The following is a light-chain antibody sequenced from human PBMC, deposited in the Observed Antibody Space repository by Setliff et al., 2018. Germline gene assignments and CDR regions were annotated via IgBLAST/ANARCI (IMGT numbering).Light chain of an antibody. V-gene: IGLV1-40*01. CDR2: GNN. CDR3: QSYDSRLSARV. Sequence: QSALTQSPSVSGAPGQRVTISCTGSSSNIGANYDVHWYQQFPGTAPKLLIYGNNNRPSGVPDRFSGSKSGTSASLAITGLQAGDEADYYCQSYDSRLSARVFGTGTKVTV. J-gene: IGLJ1*01. CDR1: SSNIGANYD.